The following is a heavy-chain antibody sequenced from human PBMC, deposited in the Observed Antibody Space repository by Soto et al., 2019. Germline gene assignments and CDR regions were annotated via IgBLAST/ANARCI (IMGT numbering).Heavy chain of an antibody. V-gene: IGHV1-3*01. Sequence: GSSVKLSCKASGYTFTSYAMHWVRQAPGQRLEWMGWINAGNGNTKYSQKFQGRVTITRDTSASTAYMELSSLRSEDTAVYYCARSRIQLWLRWFDPWGHGTLVTVSS. CDR2: INAGNGNT. D-gene: IGHD5-18*01. CDR3: ARSRIQLWLRWFDP. CDR1: GYTFTSYA. J-gene: IGHJ5*02.